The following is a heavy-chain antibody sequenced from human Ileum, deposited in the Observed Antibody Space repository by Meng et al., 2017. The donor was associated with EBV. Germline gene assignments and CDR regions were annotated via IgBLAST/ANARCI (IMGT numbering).Heavy chain of an antibody. CDR3: ASAYDYGDYEAFAY. Sequence: QLQLQESCPGLVKPSXXLSLTCTVSGGSISTGNYYWGWIRQPPGKGLECIGTIYYRGNTFYNPSLKSRLTISIDTSKNEFSLTLRSVTAADTAVYYCASAYDYGDYEAFAYWGLGSLVTVST. CDR2: IYYRGNT. V-gene: IGHV4-39*07. D-gene: IGHD4-17*01. CDR1: GGSISTGNYY. J-gene: IGHJ4*02.